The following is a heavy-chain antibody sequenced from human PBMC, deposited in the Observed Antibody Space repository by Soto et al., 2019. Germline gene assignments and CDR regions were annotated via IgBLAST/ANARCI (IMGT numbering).Heavy chain of an antibody. CDR2: IYPGDSDT. V-gene: IGHV5-51*01. CDR1: GYSFTSYW. D-gene: IGHD2-2*01. J-gene: IGHJ6*02. CDR3: ARKGVVVVPALRCSYYYYGMDV. Sequence: GESLKISCKGSGYSFTSYWIGWVRQMPGKGLEWMGIIYPGDSDTRYSPSFQGQVTISADKSITTAYLQWSSLKASDTAMYYCARKGVVVVPALRCSYYYYGMDVWGQGTTVTVSS.